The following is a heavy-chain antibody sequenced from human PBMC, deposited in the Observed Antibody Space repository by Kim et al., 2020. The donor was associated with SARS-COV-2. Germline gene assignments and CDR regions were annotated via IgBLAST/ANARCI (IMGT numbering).Heavy chain of an antibody. J-gene: IGHJ4*01. V-gene: IGHV3-30*04. CDR1: GFTFSSYA. CDR3: ARTGDSSGWYISATDY. Sequence: GGSLRLSCAASGFTFSSYAMHWVRQAPGKGLEWVAVISYDGGNKYYGDSVKGRFTISRDNSKNTLYLQMNSLRAEDTAVYYCARTGDSSGWYISATDYWG. D-gene: IGHD6-19*01. CDR2: ISYDGGNK.